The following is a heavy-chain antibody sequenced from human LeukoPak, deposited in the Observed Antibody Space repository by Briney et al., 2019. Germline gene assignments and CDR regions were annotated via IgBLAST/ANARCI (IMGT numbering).Heavy chain of an antibody. CDR1: GFTFSDYY. CDR3: ARDRTYYYDSTPGY. V-gene: IGHV3-11*01. CDR2: ISSSGSTI. J-gene: IGHJ4*02. Sequence: PAGSLRLSCAASGFTFSDYYMSWIRQAPGKGLEWVSYISSSGSTIYYADSVKGRFTISRDNAKNSLYLQMNSLRAEDTAVYYCARDRTYYYDSTPGYWGQGTLVIVTS. D-gene: IGHD3-22*01.